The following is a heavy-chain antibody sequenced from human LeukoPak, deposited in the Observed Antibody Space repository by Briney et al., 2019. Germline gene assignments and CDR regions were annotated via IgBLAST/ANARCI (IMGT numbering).Heavy chain of an antibody. CDR3: ARDHKAAAGTGYYYYMDV. CDR2: IYTSGST. CDR1: GGSISSGSYY. Sequence: SQTLSLTCTVSGGSISSGSYYWSWLRQPAGKGLEWIGRIYTSGSTNYNPSLKSRVTISVDTSKNQFSLKLSSVTAADTAVYYCARDHKAAAGTGYYYYMDVWGKGTTVTVSS. J-gene: IGHJ6*03. V-gene: IGHV4-61*02. D-gene: IGHD6-13*01.